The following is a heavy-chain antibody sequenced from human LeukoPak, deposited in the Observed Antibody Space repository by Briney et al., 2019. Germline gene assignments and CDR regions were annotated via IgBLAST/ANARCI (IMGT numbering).Heavy chain of an antibody. V-gene: IGHV5-51*01. D-gene: IGHD6-6*01. CDR2: VYPTDSDT. CDR3: ARHRSDSSSSPIDY. Sequence: GESLQISCKGSGYSFTNYWLGWVRPLPGKGLEWMAIVYPTDSDTRYCPSFQGQVTVSADKSISTFYLQWSSLKASDTAMYYCARHRSDSSSSPIDYWGQETLVTVSS. J-gene: IGHJ4*02. CDR1: GYSFTNYW.